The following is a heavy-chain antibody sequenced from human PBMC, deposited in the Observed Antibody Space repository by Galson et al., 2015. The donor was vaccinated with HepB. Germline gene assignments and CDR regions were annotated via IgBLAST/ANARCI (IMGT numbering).Heavy chain of an antibody. D-gene: IGHD6-19*01. CDR3: ARRYKGYSSGWYSYYFDY. CDR2: ISAYNGNT. V-gene: IGHV1-18*01. Sequence: SVKVSCKASGYTFTASPLNWVRQAPGQGLEWMGWISAYNGNTNYAQKLQGRVTMTTDTSTSTAYMELSSVTAADTAVYYCARRYKGYSSGWYSYYFDYWGQGTLVTVSS. CDR1: GYTFTASP. J-gene: IGHJ4*02.